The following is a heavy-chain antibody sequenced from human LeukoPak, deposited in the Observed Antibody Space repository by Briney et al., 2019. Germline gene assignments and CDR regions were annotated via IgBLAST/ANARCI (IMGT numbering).Heavy chain of an antibody. V-gene: IGHV4-61*02. J-gene: IGHJ3*01. Sequence: PSETLSLTCTVSGGSISCGSYYWSWIRQPAGKGLEWIGRIYTSGSTNYNPSLKSRVTISVDTSKNQFSLKVRSVTAADTAVYYCARQSCYGSGRRDDAFDLWGQGTMVTVSP. CDR1: GGSISCGSYY. CDR3: ARQSCYGSGRRDDAFDL. CDR2: IYTSGST. D-gene: IGHD3-10*01.